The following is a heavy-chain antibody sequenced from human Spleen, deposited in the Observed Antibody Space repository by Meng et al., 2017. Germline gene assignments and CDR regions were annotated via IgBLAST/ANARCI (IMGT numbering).Heavy chain of an antibody. V-gene: IGHV1-2*06. CDR2: INPKSGDT. CDR1: GYTFPDYW. Sequence: VRRVQSGAEWKKPGASVKVSCKASGYTFPDYWLHWVRRAPGQGLEWMGRINPKSGDTHYAQRFQGRVTMTGDTSISTAYMELSGLRSDDTAMYYCARDEDISAAGKLFGDYWGQGTLVTVSS. CDR3: ARDEDISAAGKLFGDY. D-gene: IGHD6-13*01. J-gene: IGHJ4*02.